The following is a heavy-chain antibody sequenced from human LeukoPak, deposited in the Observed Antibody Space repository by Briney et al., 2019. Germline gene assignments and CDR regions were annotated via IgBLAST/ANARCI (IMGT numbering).Heavy chain of an antibody. Sequence: GSLRLSCAASGFTFSSYSMNWVRQAPGKGLEWIGYIYYSGSTNYNPSLKSRVTMSVDTSKNQFSLKLSSVTAADTAVYYCAREITVDTAMVTDYWGQGTLVTVSS. J-gene: IGHJ4*02. CDR1: GFTFSSYS. V-gene: IGHV4-59*12. D-gene: IGHD5-18*01. CDR3: AREITVDTAMVTDY. CDR2: IYYSGST.